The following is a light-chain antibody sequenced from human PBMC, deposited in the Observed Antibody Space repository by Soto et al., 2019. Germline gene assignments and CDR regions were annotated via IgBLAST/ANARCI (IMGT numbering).Light chain of an antibody. CDR1: QSVGSTY. CDR2: GAS. V-gene: IGKV3-15*01. Sequence: EIVLTQSPGTLSLSPGERATLSCSASQSVGSTYFAWYQQKPGQAPRLLIYGASSRATGIPVRFSGSGSGTEFTLTISSLQSEDFAVYYCQQYNNWPLTFGQGTRLEIK. J-gene: IGKJ5*01. CDR3: QQYNNWPLT.